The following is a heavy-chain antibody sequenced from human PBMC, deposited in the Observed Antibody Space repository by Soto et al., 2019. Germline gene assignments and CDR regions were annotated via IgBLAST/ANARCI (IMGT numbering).Heavy chain of an antibody. V-gene: IGHV1-69*06. CDR3: ATGIVVVVAATGSYYYGMDV. CDR2: IIPIFGTA. CDR1: GGTFSSYA. Sequence: SCKASGGTFSSYAISWVRQAPGQGLEWMGGIIPIFGTANYAQKFQGRVTITADKSTSTAYMELSSLRSEDTAVYYCATGIVVVVAATGSYYYGMDVWGQGTTVTVSS. J-gene: IGHJ6*02. D-gene: IGHD2-15*01.